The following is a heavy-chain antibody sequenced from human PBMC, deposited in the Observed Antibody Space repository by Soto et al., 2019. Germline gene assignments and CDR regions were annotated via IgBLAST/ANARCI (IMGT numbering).Heavy chain of an antibody. CDR2: IWYDGSNK. CDR3: ASYLHENSYGPLDY. CDR1: GFTFSSYG. D-gene: IGHD5-18*01. J-gene: IGHJ4*02. Sequence: VQLVESGGGVVQPGRSLRLSCAASGFTFSSYGMHWVHQAPGKGLECVAVIWYDGSNKYYADSVKGRFTISRDNSKKTLYLQMHSLRDEDTAVYYCASYLHENSYGPLDYWGQGTLVTVSS. V-gene: IGHV3-33*01.